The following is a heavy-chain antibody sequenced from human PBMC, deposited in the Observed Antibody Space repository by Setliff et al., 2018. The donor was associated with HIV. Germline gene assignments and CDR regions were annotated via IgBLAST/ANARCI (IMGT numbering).Heavy chain of an antibody. CDR2: INPSGGGT. CDR1: GYAFTSYY. Sequence: GASVKVSCKASGYAFTSYYMHWVRRAPGQGLEWMGIINPSGGGTTYARKFQGRVTVTRDTSTTTGYMELSGLRSEDTAVYYCARATEAGTIDYWGQGTRVTVSS. J-gene: IGHJ4*02. D-gene: IGHD1-1*01. V-gene: IGHV1-46*01. CDR3: ARATEAGTIDY.